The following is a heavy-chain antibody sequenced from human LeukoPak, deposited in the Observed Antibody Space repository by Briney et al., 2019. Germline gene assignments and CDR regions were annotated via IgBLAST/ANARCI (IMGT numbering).Heavy chain of an antibody. Sequence: PSETLSLTCAVYGGSFSGYYWSWIRQPPGKGLEWIGEINHSGSTNYNPSLKSRVTISADTSKNQFSLKLSSVTAADTAVYYCARRGYYYYMDVWGKGTTVTIPS. D-gene: IGHD3-10*01. CDR3: ARRGYYYYMDV. CDR2: INHSGST. CDR1: GGSFSGYY. V-gene: IGHV4-34*01. J-gene: IGHJ6*03.